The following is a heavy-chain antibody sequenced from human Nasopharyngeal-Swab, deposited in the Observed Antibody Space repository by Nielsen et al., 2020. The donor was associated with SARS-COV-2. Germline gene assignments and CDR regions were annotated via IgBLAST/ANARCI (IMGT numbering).Heavy chain of an antibody. J-gene: IGHJ4*02. CDR3: ASERNSRAVAGTFDY. D-gene: IGHD6-19*01. CDR1: GFTFSSYA. CDR2: IAYDGSNK. Sequence: GESLKISCVVSGFTFSSYAMNWVRQAPGKGLEWVAVIAYDGSNKYYADSVKGRFTISRDNSKNTLYLQMNSLRSEDTAVYYCASERNSRAVAGTFDYWGQGTLVTVSS. V-gene: IGHV3-30*04.